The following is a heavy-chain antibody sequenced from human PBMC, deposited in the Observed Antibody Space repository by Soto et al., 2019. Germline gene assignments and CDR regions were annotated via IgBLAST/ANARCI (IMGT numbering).Heavy chain of an antibody. Sequence: QVQLVESGGGVVQNGRSLRLSCAASGFTFSSYGMHWVRQAPGKGLEWVAVISYDGSNKYYADSVKGRFTISRDNSKNTLYLQMNSLRAEDAAVYYCAKDGYDFWSGYYERGYYFDYWGQGTLVTVSS. D-gene: IGHD3-3*01. CDR1: GFTFSSYG. CDR3: AKDGYDFWSGYYERGYYFDY. CDR2: ISYDGSNK. V-gene: IGHV3-30*18. J-gene: IGHJ4*02.